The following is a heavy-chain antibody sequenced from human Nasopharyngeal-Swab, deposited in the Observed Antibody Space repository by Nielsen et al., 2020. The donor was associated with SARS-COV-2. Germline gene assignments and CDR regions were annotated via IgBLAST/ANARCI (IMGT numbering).Heavy chain of an antibody. CDR3: AKDLEQQLAYYFDY. Sequence: GESLKISCAASGFTFSSYGMHWVRQAPGKGPEWVAVISYDGSNKYYADSVKGRFTISRDNSKNTLYLQMNSLRAEDTAVYYCAKDLEQQLAYYFDYWGQGTLVTASS. CDR2: ISYDGSNK. V-gene: IGHV3-30*18. J-gene: IGHJ4*02. D-gene: IGHD6-13*01. CDR1: GFTFSSYG.